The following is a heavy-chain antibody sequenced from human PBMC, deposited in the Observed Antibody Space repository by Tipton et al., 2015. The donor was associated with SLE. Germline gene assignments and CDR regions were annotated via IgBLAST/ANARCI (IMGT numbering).Heavy chain of an antibody. J-gene: IGHJ4*02. V-gene: IGHV4-30-2*03. CDR1: GGSISSGGYS. CDR3: ARAGRYYYGSGTFDY. D-gene: IGHD3-10*01. CDR2: IYYSGST. Sequence: TLSLTCAVSGGSISSGGYSWSWIRQPPGKGLEWIGSIYYSGSTYYNPSLKSRVTISVDTSKNQFSLKLSSVTAADTAVYYCARAGRYYYGSGTFDYWGQGTLVTVSS.